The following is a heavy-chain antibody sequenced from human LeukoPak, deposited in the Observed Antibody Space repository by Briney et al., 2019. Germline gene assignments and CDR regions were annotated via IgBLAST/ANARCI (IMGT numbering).Heavy chain of an antibody. J-gene: IGHJ4*02. V-gene: IGHV3-7*01. CDR3: AKDVGNAMVRGARYYFDY. D-gene: IGHD3-10*01. CDR1: GFTFSSYW. CDR2: IKQDGSEK. Sequence: GGSLRLSCAASGFTFSSYWMSWVRQAPGKGLEWVANIKQDGSEKYYVDSVKGRFTISRDNAKNSLYLQMNSLRAEDTAVYYCAKDVGNAMVRGARYYFDYWGQGTLVTVSS.